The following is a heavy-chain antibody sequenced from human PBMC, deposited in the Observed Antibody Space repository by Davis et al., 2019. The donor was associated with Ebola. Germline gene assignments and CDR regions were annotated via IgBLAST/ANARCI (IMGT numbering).Heavy chain of an antibody. V-gene: IGHV3-48*01. CDR2: ISTGSSTI. D-gene: IGHD3-10*01. Sequence: GESLKISCAASTFTFSTYSMNWVRQAPGKGLEWLSYISTGSSTIYYADSVKGRFTISRDNAKNSLYLQMNSPRAEDTAVYYCARDRGFNWFDPWGQGTLVTVSS. CDR3: ARDRGFNWFDP. J-gene: IGHJ5*02. CDR1: TFTFSTYS.